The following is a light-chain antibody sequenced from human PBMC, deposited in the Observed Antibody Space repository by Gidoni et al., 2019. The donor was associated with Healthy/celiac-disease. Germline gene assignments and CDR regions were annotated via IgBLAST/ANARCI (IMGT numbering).Light chain of an antibody. Sequence: QLVLTQSPSASASLGASVKLTCTLSSGHSSYALAWHQQQPEKGPRYLMKLNSDGSHSTGDGIPDRFSGSSSGAERYLTISSLQSEDEADYYCQTWGTVVFGGGTKLTVL. V-gene: IGLV4-69*01. CDR1: SGHSSYA. J-gene: IGLJ2*01. CDR2: LNSDGSH. CDR3: QTWGTVV.